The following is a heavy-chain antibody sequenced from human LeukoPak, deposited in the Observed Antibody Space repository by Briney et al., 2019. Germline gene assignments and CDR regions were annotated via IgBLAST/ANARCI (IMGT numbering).Heavy chain of an antibody. CDR2: IRSDRSNT. D-gene: IGHD3-10*01. CDR1: GFSFSDFD. V-gene: IGHV3-30*02. J-gene: IGHJ4*02. CDR3: AIIPLGGRFDY. Sequence: GGSLRLSCATSGFSFSDFDMQWVRQAPGQGLEWVAFIRSDRSNTYYGDSVKGRFTISRDNSKKILHLQMNSLRPGDTALYYCAIIPLGGRFDYWGQGTLVIVSS.